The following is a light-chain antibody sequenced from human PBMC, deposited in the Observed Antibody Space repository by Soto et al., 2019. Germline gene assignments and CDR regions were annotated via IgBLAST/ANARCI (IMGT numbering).Light chain of an antibody. CDR1: GGSIANNY. CDR3: QSYESSTVV. CDR2: EDN. Sequence: NFMLTQPHSVSASPGKTVTISCTGSGGSIANNYVQWYQQRPGSAPTTVIYEDNHRPSGVPDRFSGSIDSSSNSASLTISGLKTEDEADYYCQSYESSTVVFGGGTKLTVL. J-gene: IGLJ2*01. V-gene: IGLV6-57*02.